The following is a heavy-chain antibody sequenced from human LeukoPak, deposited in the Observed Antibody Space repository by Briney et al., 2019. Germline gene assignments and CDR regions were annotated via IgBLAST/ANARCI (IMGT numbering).Heavy chain of an antibody. CDR3: AKDGDTMSGTYYYDMDV. V-gene: IGHV3-30*02. CDR2: IRYDGSNK. CDR1: GFTFSNFG. J-gene: IGHJ6*03. D-gene: IGHD1-26*01. Sequence: EGSLRLSCAASGFTFSNFGMHWVRQAPGTGLEWVAFIRYDGSNKYYADSVKGRFTISRDNSKNTLYLQMNSLRGEDTAVYYCAKDGDTMSGTYYYDMDVWGKGTTVTIS.